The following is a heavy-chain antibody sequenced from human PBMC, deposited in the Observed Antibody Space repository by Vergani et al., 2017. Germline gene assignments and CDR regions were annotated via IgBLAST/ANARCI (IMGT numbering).Heavy chain of an antibody. D-gene: IGHD3-9*01. CDR1: GGSISSGGYS. Sequence: QLQLQESGSGLVKPSQTLSLTCAVSGGSISSGGYSWSWIRQPPGKGLEWIGYIHHSGSTYYNPSLKSRVTISVDRSKNQFSLKLSSVTAADTAVCYCARDGPQNDFDWFPEYWGQGTLVTVSS. J-gene: IGHJ4*02. V-gene: IGHV4-30-2*01. CDR2: IHHSGST. CDR3: ARDGPQNDFDWFPEY.